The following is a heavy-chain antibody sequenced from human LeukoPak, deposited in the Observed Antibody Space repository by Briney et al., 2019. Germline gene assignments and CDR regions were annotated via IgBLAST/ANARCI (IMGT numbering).Heavy chain of an antibody. J-gene: IGHJ4*02. CDR2: INHSGST. D-gene: IGHD2-2*01. V-gene: IGHV4-34*01. Sequence: SETLSLTCAVYGGSFSGYYWSWIRQPPGKGLEWIGEINHSGSTNYNPSLKSLVTISVDTSKNQFSLKLGSVPAADTAVYYCARGSWGYCSSTSCSNQAAIYFDYWGQGTLVTVSS. CDR1: GGSFSGYY. CDR3: ARGSWGYCSSTSCSNQAAIYFDY.